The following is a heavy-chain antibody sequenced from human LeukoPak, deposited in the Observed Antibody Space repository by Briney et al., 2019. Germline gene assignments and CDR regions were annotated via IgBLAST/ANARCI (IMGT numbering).Heavy chain of an antibody. J-gene: IGHJ4*02. CDR2: ISRSGSAI. D-gene: IGHD1-26*01. V-gene: IGHV3-48*02. CDR1: GFTFSSYT. CDR3: TFSEELPPYYFDY. Sequence: PGGSLRLSCAGSGFTFSSYTMNWVRQAPGKGLEWVSYISRSGSAIYYADSVKGRFTISRDNAKNSLYLQMNSLSDEDTAVYYCTFSEELPPYYFDYWGQGTLVTVSS.